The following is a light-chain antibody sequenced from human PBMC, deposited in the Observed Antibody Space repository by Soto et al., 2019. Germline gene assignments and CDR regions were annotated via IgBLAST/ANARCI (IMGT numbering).Light chain of an antibody. Sequence: EIVMTQSPATLSVSPGERATLSCRASQSVGSNLAWYQQKAGQAPKVLIYGASTRATGIPARFSGSGSGTEFTLTISSLQSEDFAVYYCQQYNQWPPLTFGGGTKVEIK. CDR2: GAS. V-gene: IGKV3-15*01. J-gene: IGKJ4*01. CDR3: QQYNQWPPLT. CDR1: QSVGSN.